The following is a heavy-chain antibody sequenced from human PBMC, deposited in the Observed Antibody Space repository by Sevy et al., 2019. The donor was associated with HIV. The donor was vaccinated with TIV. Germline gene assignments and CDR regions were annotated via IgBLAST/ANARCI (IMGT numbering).Heavy chain of an antibody. V-gene: IGHV6-1*01. J-gene: IGHJ6*02. CDR3: ARDGLTYGGMDV. CDR2: TFYRSNWCN. Sequence: QSQTLSLTCAISGDSVSSNNAAWNWIRQSPSRGLEWLGRTFYRSNWCNAYAVTVKGRITINPDTSKNQLSLHLASVTPEDTAVYYCARDGLTYGGMDVWGQGTTVTVSS. D-gene: IGHD1-20*01. CDR1: GDSVSSNNAA.